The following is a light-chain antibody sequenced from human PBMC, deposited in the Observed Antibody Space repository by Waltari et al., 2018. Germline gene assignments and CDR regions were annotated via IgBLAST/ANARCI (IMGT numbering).Light chain of an antibody. CDR2: DAS. V-gene: IGKV1-33*01. Sequence: DIQMTQSPSSLSASVGDRLTITCRAGQSIDTYLNWCQQKPGKAPKLLIYDASRLGTGVPSRFSGTGSGTYFTFTINNLQPEDLATYYCQHYANFPPWTFGQGTKVDI. CDR3: QHYANFPPWT. J-gene: IGKJ1*01. CDR1: QSIDTY.